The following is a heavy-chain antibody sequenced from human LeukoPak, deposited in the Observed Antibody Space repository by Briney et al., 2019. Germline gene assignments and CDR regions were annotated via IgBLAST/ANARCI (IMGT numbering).Heavy chain of an antibody. CDR1: GFTVSSNY. V-gene: IGHV3-53*01. D-gene: IGHD3-22*01. J-gene: IGHJ4*02. CDR2: IYSGGSK. CDR3: ARVSYDSSGYYFDY. Sequence: PGGSLRLFCAASGFTVSSNYMSWVRQAPGKGLERVSVIYSGGSKCYADSVKGRFTISRDNSKNTLYLQMNSLRAEDTAVYYCARVSYDSSGYYFDYWGQGTLVTVSS.